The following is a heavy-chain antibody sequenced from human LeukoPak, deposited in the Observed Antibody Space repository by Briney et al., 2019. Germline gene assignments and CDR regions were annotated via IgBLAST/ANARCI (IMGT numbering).Heavy chain of an antibody. CDR2: ISDSGGST. V-gene: IGHV3-23*01. D-gene: IGHD3-16*01. J-gene: IGHJ4*02. CDR1: GFTFSSYA. Sequence: PGGSLRLSCEASGFTFSSYAMSRVRQAPGKGLEWVSAISDSGGSTYHADSVKGRFTISRDNSKNTLYMQMNSLRADDTAVYYCARKAGGGDLSYWGQGTLVTVSS. CDR3: ARKAGGGDLSY.